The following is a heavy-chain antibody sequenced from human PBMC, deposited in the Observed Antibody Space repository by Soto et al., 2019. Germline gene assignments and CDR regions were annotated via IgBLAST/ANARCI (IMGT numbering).Heavy chain of an antibody. V-gene: IGHV3-33*01. CDR2: IWYDGSNK. J-gene: IGHJ4*02. D-gene: IGHD3-22*01. CDR1: GFTFSSYG. Sequence: QVQLVESGGGVVQPGRSLRLSCAASGFTFSSYGMHWVRQAPGKGLEWVAVIWYDGSNKYYADSVKGRFTISRDNSKNTLYLQMNSLRAEDMAVYYCARAGYYDSSGFDYWGQGTLVTVSS. CDR3: ARAGYYDSSGFDY.